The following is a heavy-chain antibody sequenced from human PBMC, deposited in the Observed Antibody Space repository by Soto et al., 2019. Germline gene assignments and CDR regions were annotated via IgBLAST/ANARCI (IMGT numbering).Heavy chain of an antibody. J-gene: IGHJ4*02. D-gene: IGHD5-18*01. CDR1: GFTFSSYA. CDR3: ARDLSGYGYDY. Sequence: QVQLVESGGGVVQPGRSLKLSCADSGFTFSSYAMHWVRQAPGKGLEWVAIISYDGSIKYYADSVKGRFTISRDNSKNSLFLQMSSLSAEDTAVYYCARDLSGYGYDYWGQVTLVTVSS. V-gene: IGHV3-30*04. CDR2: ISYDGSIK.